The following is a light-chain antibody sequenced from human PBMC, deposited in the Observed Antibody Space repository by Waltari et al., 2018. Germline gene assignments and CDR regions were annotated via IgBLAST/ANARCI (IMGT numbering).Light chain of an antibody. CDR1: QTFSSSY. J-gene: IGKJ4*01. CDR2: GAS. CDR3: QHYGTSPPLT. V-gene: IGKV3-20*01. Sequence: ELVLTPPPGTLSSSPGERATLSCRASQTFSSSYLAWYQQKPGQAPRLLIYGASTRAAGCPVRFSGSGSGTDFTLTISRLEPEDFAVYYCQHYGTSPPLTFGGGTKVEIK.